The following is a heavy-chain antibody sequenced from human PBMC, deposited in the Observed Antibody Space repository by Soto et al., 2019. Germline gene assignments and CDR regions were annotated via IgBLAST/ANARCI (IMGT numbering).Heavy chain of an antibody. V-gene: IGHV1-18*01. J-gene: IGHJ6*02. Sequence: QVQLVQSASEVMKPGASVKVSCKASGYTFIRYGITWVRQAPGQRLEWMGCISTYNDQTIYAQKLQDRVTMPADTSTSTVYKQLSSMKSDDTAVYYCARGGYYDNVWGKLSHYGLDVWGQGTSVTVSS. CDR3: ARGGYYDNVWGKLSHYGLDV. CDR2: ISTYNDQT. CDR1: GYTFIRYG. D-gene: IGHD3-16*01.